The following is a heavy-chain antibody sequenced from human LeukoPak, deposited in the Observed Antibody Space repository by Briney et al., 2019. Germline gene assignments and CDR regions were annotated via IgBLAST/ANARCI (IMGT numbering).Heavy chain of an antibody. CDR3: AKDALRTKNYYFDY. CDR1: GFTFSSYS. D-gene: IGHD2-2*01. J-gene: IGHJ4*02. Sequence: GGSPRLSCAASGFTFSSYSMNWVRQAPGKGLEWVSSISSSSSYIYYADSVKGRFTISRDNAKNSLYLQMNSLRAEDTAVYYCAKDALRTKNYYFDYWGQGTLVTVSS. CDR2: ISSSSSYI. V-gene: IGHV3-21*04.